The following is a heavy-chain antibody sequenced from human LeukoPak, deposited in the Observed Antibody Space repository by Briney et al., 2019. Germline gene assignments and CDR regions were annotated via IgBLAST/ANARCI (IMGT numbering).Heavy chain of an antibody. V-gene: IGHV3-23*01. CDR1: GFTFSSYA. CDR3: AKGDSSGYYYPNWFDP. CDR2: ISGSGGST. J-gene: IGHJ5*02. D-gene: IGHD3-22*01. Sequence: GGSLRLFCAASGFTFSSYAMSWVRQAPGKGLEWVSAISGSGGSTYYADSVKGRFTISRDNSKNTLYLQMNSLRAEDTAVYYCAKGDSSGYYYPNWFDPWGQGTLVTVSS.